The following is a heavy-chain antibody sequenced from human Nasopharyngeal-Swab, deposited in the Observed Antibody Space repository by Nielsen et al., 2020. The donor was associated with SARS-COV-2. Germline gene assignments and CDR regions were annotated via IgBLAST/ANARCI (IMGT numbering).Heavy chain of an antibody. D-gene: IGHD3-3*01. Sequence: GESLKISCAASGFTFSSYAMHWVRQPPGKGLEWVAVISYDGSNKYYADSVKGRFTISRDNSKNTLYLQMNSLRAEDTAVYYCAREGRYDFWSAFDYWGQGTLVTVSS. CDR1: GFTFSSYA. J-gene: IGHJ4*02. CDR3: AREGRYDFWSAFDY. CDR2: ISYDGSNK. V-gene: IGHV3-30*04.